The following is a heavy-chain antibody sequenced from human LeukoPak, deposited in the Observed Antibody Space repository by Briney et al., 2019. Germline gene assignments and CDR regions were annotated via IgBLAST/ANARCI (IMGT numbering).Heavy chain of an antibody. Sequence: SLRLSCAASGFTFDDYAMHWVRQAPGKGLEWVSGISWNSGSIGYADSVKGRFTISRDNAKNSLYLQMNSLRAEDMALYYCAKDLGYSGYGYFDYWGQGTLVTVSS. J-gene: IGHJ4*02. CDR3: AKDLGYSGYGYFDY. V-gene: IGHV3-9*03. D-gene: IGHD5-12*01. CDR1: GFTFDDYA. CDR2: ISWNSGSI.